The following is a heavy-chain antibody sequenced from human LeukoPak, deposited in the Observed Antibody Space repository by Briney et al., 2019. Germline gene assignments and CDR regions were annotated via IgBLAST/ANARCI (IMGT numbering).Heavy chain of an antibody. CDR1: GFTFSSYS. V-gene: IGHV3-33*08. D-gene: IGHD3-22*01. Sequence: PGGSLRLSCAASGFTFSSYSMHWVRQAPGKGLEWVALIWYDGTNDYYADSVKGRFTISRDNSKNTLYLQMNSLRAEDTAVYYCARDVPYYYDSSGYYGFDYWGQGTLVTVSP. CDR2: IWYDGTND. J-gene: IGHJ4*02. CDR3: ARDVPYYYDSSGYYGFDY.